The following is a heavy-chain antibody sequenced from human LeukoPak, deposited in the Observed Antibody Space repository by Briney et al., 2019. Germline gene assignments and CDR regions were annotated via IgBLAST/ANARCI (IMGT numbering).Heavy chain of an antibody. CDR1: GYSISSGYY. CDR3: ARLRSYGGVFDY. V-gene: IGHV4-38-2*02. Sequence: SETLSLTCTVSGYSISSGYYWGWIRQPPGKGLEWIGNIYHSGSTYYNPSLKSRVTISVDTSKNQFSLKVTSVTAADTAVYYCARLRSYGGVFDYWGQGTLVTVSS. J-gene: IGHJ4*02. CDR2: IYHSGST. D-gene: IGHD1-26*01.